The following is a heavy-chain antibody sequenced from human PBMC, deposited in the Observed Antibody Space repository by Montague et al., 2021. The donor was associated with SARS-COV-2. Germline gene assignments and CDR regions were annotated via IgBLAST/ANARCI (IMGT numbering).Heavy chain of an antibody. Sequence: SETLSLTCAVSGGSISSSNWWNWVRQSPGKGLEWIGEISHSGRTNYNPSFKSRVTISVDNSKNQFSLNLTSLTAADTALYYCARHPQQLVLRYWYFDLWGRGTLVTVSS. CDR2: ISHSGRT. V-gene: IGHV4-4*02. D-gene: IGHD6-13*01. CDR3: ARHPQQLVLRYWYFDL. J-gene: IGHJ2*01. CDR1: GGSISSSNW.